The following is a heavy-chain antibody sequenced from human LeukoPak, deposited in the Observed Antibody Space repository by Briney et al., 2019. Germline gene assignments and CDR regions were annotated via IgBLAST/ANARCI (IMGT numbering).Heavy chain of an antibody. CDR2: IYYSGST. V-gene: IGHV4-59*12. J-gene: IGHJ4*02. D-gene: IGHD6-19*01. CDR1: GGSISSYY. Sequence: KPSETLSLTCTVSGGSISSYYWSWIRQPPGKGLEWIGYIYYSGSTKYNPSLKSRVTISVDTSKNQFSLKLSSVTAADTAMYYCARTVAGKLVFDDWGQGTLVTVSS. CDR3: ARTVAGKLVFDD.